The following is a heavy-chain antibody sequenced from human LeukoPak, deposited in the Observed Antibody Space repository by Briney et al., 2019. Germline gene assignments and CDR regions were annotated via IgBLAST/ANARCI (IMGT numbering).Heavy chain of an antibody. J-gene: IGHJ4*02. CDR2: IRGSGVST. CDR1: GFTFSSYA. V-gene: IGHV3-23*01. Sequence: PGGSLRLSCAASGFTFSSYAMTWVRQAPEKGLEWVSAIRGSGVSTYYADSVKGRFTISRDNSKNTLYLQMNSLRAEDTAVYYCARSGRGTFTSYWTYFDFWGQGTLVTVSS. D-gene: IGHD2/OR15-2a*01. CDR3: ARSGRGTFTSYWTYFDF.